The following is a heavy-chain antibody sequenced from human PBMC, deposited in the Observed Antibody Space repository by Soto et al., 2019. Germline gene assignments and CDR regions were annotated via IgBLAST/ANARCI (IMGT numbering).Heavy chain of an antibody. CDR1: GYSFTSYW. CDR3: ARLQAAAGDNDLTFDY. D-gene: IGHD6-13*01. Sequence: EVQLVQSGAEVKKPGESLRISCKGSGYSFTSYWISWVRQMPGKGLEWMGRIDPSDSYTNYSPSFQGHVTISADKSISTAYLQWSSLKASDPAMDYCARLQAAAGDNDLTFDYWGQGTLVTVSS. V-gene: IGHV5-10-1*01. CDR2: IDPSDSYT. J-gene: IGHJ4*02.